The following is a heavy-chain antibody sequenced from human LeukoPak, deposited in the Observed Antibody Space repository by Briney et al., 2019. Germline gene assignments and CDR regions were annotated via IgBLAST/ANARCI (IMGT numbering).Heavy chain of an antibody. D-gene: IGHD6-13*01. V-gene: IGHV4-34*01. CDR1: GGSFSGYY. J-gene: IGHJ4*02. Sequence: SETLSLTCAVYGGSFSGYYWSWIRQPPGKGLEWIGEINHSGSTNYSPSLKSRVTISVDTSKNQFSLKLSSVTAADTAVYYCARGGGRPPFPNSSSWAGCYFDYWGQGTLVTVSS. CDR3: ARGGGRPPFPNSSSWAGCYFDY. CDR2: INHSGST.